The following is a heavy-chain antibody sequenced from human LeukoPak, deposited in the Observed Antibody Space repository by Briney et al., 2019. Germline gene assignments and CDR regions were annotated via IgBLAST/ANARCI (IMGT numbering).Heavy chain of an antibody. CDR3: ARDQEVAPAGYYYGMDV. V-gene: IGHV4-39*07. D-gene: IGHD2-15*01. CDR1: GGSISSSSYY. J-gene: IGHJ6*02. CDR2: IYYSGRT. Sequence: PSETLSLTCTVSGGSISSSSYYWGWIRQPPGKGLEWIGSIYYSGRTYYNPSLKSRVTISVDTSKNQFSLKLSSVTAADTAVYYCARDQEVAPAGYYYGMDVWGQGTTVTVSS.